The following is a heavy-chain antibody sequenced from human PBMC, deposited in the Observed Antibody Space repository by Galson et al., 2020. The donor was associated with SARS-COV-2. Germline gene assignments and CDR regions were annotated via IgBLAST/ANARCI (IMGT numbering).Heavy chain of an antibody. J-gene: IGHJ4*02. CDR2: IYYSGST. V-gene: IGHV4-39*01. D-gene: IGHD3-16*01. Sequence: SETLSLTCTVSGGSISNSDYYWAWIRQPPGKGLEWIGTIYYSGSTSYNPSLKSRVTVSVDTSKNQFSLKLSSVTAADTAVYYCAGWGYEDLGYWGQGTLVTVSS. CDR3: AGWGYEDLGY. CDR1: GGSISNSDYY.